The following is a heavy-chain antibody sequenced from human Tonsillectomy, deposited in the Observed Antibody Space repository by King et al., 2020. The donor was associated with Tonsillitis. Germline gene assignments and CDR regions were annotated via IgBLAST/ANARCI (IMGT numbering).Heavy chain of an antibody. CDR1: GYTFTSYD. V-gene: IGHV1-8*01. CDR2: MNPNSGNT. D-gene: IGHD3-9*01. J-gene: IGHJ4*02. CDR3: ARPRRGYDILTVYPREDFDY. Sequence: QLVQSGAEVKKPGASVKVSCKASGYTFTSYDINWVRQATGQGLEWMGWMNPNSGNTGYAQKFQGRVTMTRNTSISTAYMELSSLRSEDTAVYYCARPRRGYDILTVYPREDFDYWGQGTLVTVSS.